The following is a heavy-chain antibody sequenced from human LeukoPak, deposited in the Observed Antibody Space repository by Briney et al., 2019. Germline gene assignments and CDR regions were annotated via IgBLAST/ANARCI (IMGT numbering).Heavy chain of an antibody. Sequence: GGSLRLSCAAFGLTFSAYWMTWVRQAPGKGLEWVAFIRYDGSNKYYADSVKGRFTISRDNSKNTLYLQMNSLRAEDTAVYYCAKAEAYYYDSSGYYFDYWGQGTLVTVSS. CDR1: GLTFSAYW. CDR3: AKAEAYYYDSSGYYFDY. V-gene: IGHV3-30*02. J-gene: IGHJ4*02. CDR2: IRYDGSNK. D-gene: IGHD3-22*01.